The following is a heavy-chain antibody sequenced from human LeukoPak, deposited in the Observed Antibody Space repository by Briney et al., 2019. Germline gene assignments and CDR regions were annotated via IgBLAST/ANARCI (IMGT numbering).Heavy chain of an antibody. D-gene: IGHD2-2*01. CDR1: GGSFSGYY. V-gene: IGHV4-34*01. CDR3: AREVSASDQLHWFDP. J-gene: IGHJ5*02. Sequence: SETLSLTCAVYGGSFSGYYWSWIRQPPGKGLEWTGEINHSGSTNYNPSLKSRVTISVDTSKNQFPLKLSSVTAADTAVYYCAREVSASDQLHWFDPWGQGTLVTVSS. CDR2: INHSGST.